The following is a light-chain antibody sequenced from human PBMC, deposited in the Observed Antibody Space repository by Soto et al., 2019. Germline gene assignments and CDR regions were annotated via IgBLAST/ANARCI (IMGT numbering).Light chain of an antibody. CDR3: SSYAGSNIPYV. J-gene: IGLJ1*01. CDR1: SSDVGGYNY. V-gene: IGLV2-8*01. CDR2: EVS. Sequence: QSALTQPPSASGTPGQSVTISCTGASSDVGGYNYVSWYQQHPGKAPKLMIYEVSKRPSGVPDRFSGSKSGNTASLTVSGLQAEEEAEYYCSSYAGSNIPYVFGTGTKSPS.